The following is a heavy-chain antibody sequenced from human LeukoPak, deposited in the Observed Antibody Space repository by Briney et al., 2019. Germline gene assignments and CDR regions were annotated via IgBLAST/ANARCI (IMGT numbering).Heavy chain of an antibody. CDR3: ARGASIAVAAEDAFDI. Sequence: SETLSLTCTVSGGSISGSSYYWGWLRQPPGKGLEWIGNIYYSGSTYYHPYLKSQVTISVDTSKNQFYLKLSSVTAADTAMYYCARGASIAVAAEDAFDIWGQGTMVTVSS. J-gene: IGHJ3*02. V-gene: IGHV4-39*07. D-gene: IGHD6-19*01. CDR1: GGSISGSSYY. CDR2: IYYSGST.